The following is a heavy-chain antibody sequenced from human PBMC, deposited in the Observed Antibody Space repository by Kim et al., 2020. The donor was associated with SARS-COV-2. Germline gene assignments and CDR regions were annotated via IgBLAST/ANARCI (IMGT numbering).Heavy chain of an antibody. CDR1: GFTFSSYA. J-gene: IGHJ3*02. CDR2: ISGSGGST. V-gene: IGHV3-23*01. D-gene: IGHD2-2*01. CDR3: AKNIVVVPAASYLGGAFDI. Sequence: GGSLRLSCAASGFTFSSYAMSWVRQAPGKGLEWVSAISGSGGSTYYADSVKGRFTISRDNSKNTLYLQMNSLRAEDTAVYYCAKNIVVVPAASYLGGAFDIWGQGTMVTVSS.